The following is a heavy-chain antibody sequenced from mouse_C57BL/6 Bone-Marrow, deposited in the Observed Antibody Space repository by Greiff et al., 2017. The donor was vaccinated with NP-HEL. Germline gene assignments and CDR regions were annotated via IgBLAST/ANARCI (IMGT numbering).Heavy chain of an antibody. CDR3: ARHDGSWYFDV. J-gene: IGHJ1*03. D-gene: IGHD1-1*02. V-gene: IGHV5-12*01. CDR1: GFTFSDYY. CDR2: ISNGGGST. Sequence: EVKLVESGGGLVQPGGSLKLSCAASGFTFSDYYMYWVRQTPEKRLEWVAYISNGGGSTYYPDTVKGRFTISRDNAKNTLYLQMSRLKSEDTAMYYCARHDGSWYFDVWGTGTTVTVSS.